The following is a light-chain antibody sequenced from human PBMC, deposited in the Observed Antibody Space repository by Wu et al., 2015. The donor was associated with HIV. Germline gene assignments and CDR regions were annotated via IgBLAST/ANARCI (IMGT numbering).Light chain of an antibody. Sequence: ETVLTRSPGTLSLSPGERATLSCRASQSVSINYLAWYQQKPGQAPRLLIYGASIRATGIPDRFSGSGSGTDFTLTISRLEPEDFAVYYCQQYGSSPSYTFGQGTKLEIK. CDR2: GAS. CDR1: QSVSINY. V-gene: IGKV3-20*01. CDR3: QQYGSSPSYT. J-gene: IGKJ2*01.